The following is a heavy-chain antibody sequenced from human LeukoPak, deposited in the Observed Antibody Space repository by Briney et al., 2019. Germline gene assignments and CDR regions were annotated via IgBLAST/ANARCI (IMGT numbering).Heavy chain of an antibody. J-gene: IGHJ5*02. CDR3: ARGLDDLLTGWGWFDP. D-gene: IGHD3-9*01. CDR2: IDPRGST. Sequence: SETLSLTCTVSGGSIGNYYWHWIRQPPGKGPEWIGCIDPRGSTDFNPSLKSGVSISVDTSKEQLFLNLSSVTAADTAVYYCARGLDDLLTGWGWFDPWGRGTLVTVSS. V-gene: IGHV4-4*09. CDR1: GGSIGNYY.